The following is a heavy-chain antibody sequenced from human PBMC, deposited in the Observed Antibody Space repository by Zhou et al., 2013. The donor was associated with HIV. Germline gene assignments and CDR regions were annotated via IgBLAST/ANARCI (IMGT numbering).Heavy chain of an antibody. CDR2: ISGYNDNR. V-gene: IGHV1-18*01. CDR3: AREYYYDSIGYYYEDL. D-gene: IGHD3-22*01. J-gene: IGHJ4*02. CDR1: GYSFSTYG. Sequence: QVQLMQSGGEVKKPGTSVKVSCKASGYSFSTYGINWVRQAPGQGLEWMGWISGYNDNRKYAQKLQGRVTMTTDTSTTTAYMELRSLKSDDTAIYYCAREYYYDSIGYYYEDLWGQGTLVTVSS.